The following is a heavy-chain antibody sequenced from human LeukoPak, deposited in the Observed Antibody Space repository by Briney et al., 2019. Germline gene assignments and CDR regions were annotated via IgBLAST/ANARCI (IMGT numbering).Heavy chain of an antibody. V-gene: IGHV3-15*01. Sequence: GGSLRLSCTASGFTFSNAWMTWVRQAPGLGLEWVGRIKSKSDGETTNYAAPVKGRFTISRDDSKNTLYLQMNSLKIEDTAVYYCARGGDHNFDFWGQGTLVTVSS. D-gene: IGHD4-17*01. CDR3: ARGGDHNFDF. J-gene: IGHJ4*02. CDR2: IKSKSDGETT. CDR1: GFTFSNAW.